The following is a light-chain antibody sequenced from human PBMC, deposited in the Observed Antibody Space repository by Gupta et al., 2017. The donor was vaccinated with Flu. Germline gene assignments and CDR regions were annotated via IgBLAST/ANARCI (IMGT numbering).Light chain of an antibody. CDR1: SGSVSSGYY. V-gene: IGLV8-61*01. CDR3: VRDMGSAIPV. CDR2: NTN. J-gene: IGLJ2*01. Sequence: QTVVTQEPSFSVSPGGTVTLTCGLSSGSVSSGYYPSWYQQTPGQAPRTLIYNTNTRSSGVPDRFSGSILGNTAALTITGAQADEESDYYCVRDMGSAIPVFGGGTKLTVL.